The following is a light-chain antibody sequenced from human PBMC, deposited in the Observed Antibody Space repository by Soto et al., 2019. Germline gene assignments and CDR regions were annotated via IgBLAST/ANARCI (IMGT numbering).Light chain of an antibody. CDR1: SSDVGGYNY. V-gene: IGLV2-14*01. CDR3: SSYTSSSTPVV. J-gene: IGLJ2*01. CDR2: DVS. Sequence: SALTQPASVSGSPGQSITISCTGTSSDVGGYNYVSWYQQHPGKAPKLMICDVSNRPSGVSNRFSGSKSGNTASLTISGLQAEDEADYYCSSYTSSSTPVVFGGGTKVTVL.